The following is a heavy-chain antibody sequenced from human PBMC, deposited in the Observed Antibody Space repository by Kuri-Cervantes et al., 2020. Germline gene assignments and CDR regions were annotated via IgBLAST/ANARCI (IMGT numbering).Heavy chain of an antibody. CDR2: ISWNSGSI. CDR1: GFTFDDYA. D-gene: IGHD6-19*01. J-gene: IGHJ4*02. V-gene: IGHV3-9*01. Sequence: GGSLRLSCAASGFTFDDYAMHWVRQAPGKGLEWVSGISWNSGSIGYADSVKGRFTISRDNSKNTLYLQMNSLRAEDTAVYYCARDMIAVAGIDYWGQGTPVTVSS. CDR3: ARDMIAVAGIDY.